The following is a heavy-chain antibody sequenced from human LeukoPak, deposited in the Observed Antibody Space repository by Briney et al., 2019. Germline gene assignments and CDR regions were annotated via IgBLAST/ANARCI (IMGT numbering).Heavy chain of an antibody. J-gene: IGHJ4*02. D-gene: IGHD2-2*01. CDR2: ISYDGSNK. V-gene: IGHV3-30*04. CDR3: ASHIVVVPAASDY. CDR1: GFTFSSYA. Sequence: GGSLRLSCAASGFTFSSYAMHWVRQAPGKGLEWVADISYDGSNKYYADPVTSRFTISRDNSKTTLYLQMNSLGAEDTAVYCCASHIVVVPAASDYWGQGTLVTVSS.